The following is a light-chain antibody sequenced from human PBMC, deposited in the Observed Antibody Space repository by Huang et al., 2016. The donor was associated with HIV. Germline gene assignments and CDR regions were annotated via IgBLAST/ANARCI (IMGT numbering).Light chain of an antibody. CDR1: QSVSSN. Sequence: EIVMTQSPATLSVSPGERATLSCRASQSVSSNLAWYQQKPGQAPRLLIYGASTRAIGIPARFSGSGSGTEFTLTISSLQSEDFAVYYCQQYHNWPPLTFGPGTKVDIK. CDR3: QQYHNWPPLT. J-gene: IGKJ3*01. CDR2: GAS. V-gene: IGKV3-15*01.